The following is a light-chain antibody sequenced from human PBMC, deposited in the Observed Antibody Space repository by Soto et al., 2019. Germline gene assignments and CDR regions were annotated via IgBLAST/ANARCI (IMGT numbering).Light chain of an antibody. CDR2: EVS. CDR3: SSYAGSKPYV. Sequence: QSALTQPPSASGSPGQSVTISCPGTRNEVGGYNYVSWYQQHPGKAPKLMIYEVSKRPSGVPDRFSGSKSGNTASLTVSGLQAEDEADYYCSSYAGSKPYVFGTGTKVTVL. J-gene: IGLJ1*01. CDR1: RNEVGGYNY. V-gene: IGLV2-8*01.